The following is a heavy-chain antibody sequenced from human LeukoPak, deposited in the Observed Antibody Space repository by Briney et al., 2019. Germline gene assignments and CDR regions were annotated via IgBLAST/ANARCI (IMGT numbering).Heavy chain of an antibody. CDR3: ARGGVRSRGSYYDSSGYYPPFDY. J-gene: IGHJ4*02. CDR1: GYAFTSYG. CDR2: ISAYNGNT. Sequence: ASVKVSCKASGYAFTSYGISWVRQAPGQGLEWMGWISAYNGNTNYAQKLQGRVTMTTDTSTSTAYMELRSLRSDDTAVYYCARGGVRSRGSYYDSSGYYPPFDYWGQGTLVTVSS. D-gene: IGHD3-22*01. V-gene: IGHV1-18*01.